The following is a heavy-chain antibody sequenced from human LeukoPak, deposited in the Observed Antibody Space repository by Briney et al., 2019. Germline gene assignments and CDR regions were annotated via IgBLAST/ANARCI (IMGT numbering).Heavy chain of an antibody. CDR3: ARDDRNWGYFDY. J-gene: IGHJ4*02. Sequence: SETLSLTCTVSGGSISSNYWSWIRQPPGKGLEWIGFIYYSGSTNYNPSLKSRVTISVDTSKNQFSLKLSSVTAADTAVYYCARDDRNWGYFDYWGQGTLVTVSS. D-gene: IGHD1-14*01. V-gene: IGHV4-59*01. CDR1: GGSISSNY. CDR2: IYYSGST.